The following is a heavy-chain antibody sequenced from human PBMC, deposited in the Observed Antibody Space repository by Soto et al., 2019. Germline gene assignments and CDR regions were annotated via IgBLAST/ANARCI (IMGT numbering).Heavy chain of an antibody. Sequence: VGSLRLSCTVSGFTFSNYDIHWGRLAPGKGLEWVSSIRSGRDTFYADSVKVRFSISRDDATSSVSLQMNSLRGEDTAVYFCAREETAWPLAYGLDVWGQGTTVTVSS. V-gene: IGHV3-21*01. J-gene: IGHJ6*02. CDR1: GFTFSNYD. D-gene: IGHD2-21*02. CDR2: IRSGRDT. CDR3: AREETAWPLAYGLDV.